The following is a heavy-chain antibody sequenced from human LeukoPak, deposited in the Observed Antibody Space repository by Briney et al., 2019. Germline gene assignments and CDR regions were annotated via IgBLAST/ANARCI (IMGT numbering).Heavy chain of an antibody. D-gene: IGHD4-23*01. CDR3: ARGGTVVTPGVFNWFDP. CDR1: GGSISSYY. V-gene: IGHV4-59*12. J-gene: IGHJ5*02. CDR2: IYYSGST. Sequence: SETLSLTCTVSGGSISSYYWSWIRQPPGKGLEWIGYIYYSGSTNYNPSLKSRVTISVDTSKNQFSLKLSSVTAADTAVYYCARGGTVVTPGVFNWFDPWGQGTLVTVSS.